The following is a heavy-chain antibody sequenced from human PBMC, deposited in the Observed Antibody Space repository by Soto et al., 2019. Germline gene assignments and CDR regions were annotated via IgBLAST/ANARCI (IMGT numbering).Heavy chain of an antibody. CDR2: INHSGST. CDR3: ARGTPYSSSWYYYGMDV. CDR1: GGSFSGYY. D-gene: IGHD6-13*01. V-gene: IGHV4-34*01. Sequence: QVQLQQWGAGLLKPSETLSLTCAVYGGSFSGYYWSWIRQPPGKGLEWIGEINHSGSTNYNPSLKSRVTISVGTSKNQFSLKLSAVTAADTAVYYCARGTPYSSSWYYYGMDVWGQGTTVTVSS. J-gene: IGHJ6*02.